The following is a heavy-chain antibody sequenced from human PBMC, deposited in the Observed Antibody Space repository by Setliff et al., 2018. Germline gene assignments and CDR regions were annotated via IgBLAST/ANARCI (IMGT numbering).Heavy chain of an antibody. J-gene: IGHJ6*03. CDR3: ARAPDLAVVNGYYFFMDV. D-gene: IGHD6-19*01. CDR2: LWYDGSNE. Sequence: GGSLRLSCAASGFPFSTYAMHWVRQAPGKGLEWVAFLWYDGSNEYYADSVKGRFTISRDNSRNTLFLQMNSLRGEDTAIYYCARAPDLAVVNGYYFFMDVWGKGTTVTVSS. V-gene: IGHV3-33*01. CDR1: GFPFSTYA.